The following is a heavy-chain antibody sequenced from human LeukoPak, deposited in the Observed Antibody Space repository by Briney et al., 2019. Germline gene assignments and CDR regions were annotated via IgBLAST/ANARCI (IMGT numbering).Heavy chain of an antibody. CDR3: AKGLRTGVGPYMGYHYYMDV. CDR2: ISYDGSNE. D-gene: IGHD3-16*01. CDR1: GFTFNSYA. V-gene: IGHV3-30-3*01. J-gene: IGHJ6*03. Sequence: QSGGSLRLSCAASGFTFNSYAMHWVRQAPGKGLEWVAVISYDGSNEYYADSVKGRFTISRDNSYNTVSLQMNSLRDEDTGVYYCAKGLRTGVGPYMGYHYYMDVWGKGATVTVSS.